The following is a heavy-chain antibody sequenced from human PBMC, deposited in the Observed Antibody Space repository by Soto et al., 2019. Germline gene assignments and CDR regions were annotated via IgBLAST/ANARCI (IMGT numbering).Heavy chain of an antibody. Sequence: SETLSLTCPVSGGSIISSGYYWGWIRQPPGKGLEWIGSIYYTGSTYYNPSLKRRVTISVDTSKNQFSLRLSSVTAADTAVYYCARLIYSYGEAYFDYWGQGTLVTVSS. J-gene: IGHJ4*02. CDR3: ARLIYSYGEAYFDY. CDR2: IYYTGST. V-gene: IGHV4-39*01. CDR1: GGSIISSGYY. D-gene: IGHD5-18*01.